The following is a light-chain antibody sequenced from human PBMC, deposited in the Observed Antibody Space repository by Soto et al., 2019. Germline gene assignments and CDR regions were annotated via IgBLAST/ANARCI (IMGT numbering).Light chain of an antibody. J-gene: IGLJ3*02. CDR2: LNSDGSH. CDR3: QTWGTGVWV. V-gene: IGLV4-69*01. Sequence: QLVLSQSPSASASLGASVNLTCTLDSGHTNYAIAWHQQQPEKGPRFLMRLNSDGSHTKGDGIPDRFSGASSGAERYLTISSLQSEDEGDYHCQTWGTGVWVFGGGTKVTVL. CDR1: SGHTNYA.